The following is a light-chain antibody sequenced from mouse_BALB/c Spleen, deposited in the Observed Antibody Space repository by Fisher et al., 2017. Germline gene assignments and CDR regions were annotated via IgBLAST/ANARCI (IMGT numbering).Light chain of an antibody. V-gene: IGKV5-39*01. J-gene: IGKJ1*01. CDR2: YAS. Sequence: DIVMTQSPATLSVTPGDRVSLSCRASQSISNYLHWYQQKSHESPRLLIKYASQSISGIPSRFSDSGSGSDFTLSINSVEPEDVGVYYCQNGHSFPPTFGGGTKLEIK. CDR3: QNGHSFPPT. CDR1: QSISNY.